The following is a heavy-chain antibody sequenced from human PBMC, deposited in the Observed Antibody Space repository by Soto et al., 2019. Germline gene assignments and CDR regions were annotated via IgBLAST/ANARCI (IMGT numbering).Heavy chain of an antibody. D-gene: IGHD3-22*01. CDR2: FDPEDGET. V-gene: IGHV1-24*01. CDR1: GYTLTELS. J-gene: IGHJ6*02. Sequence: ASVKVSCKVSGYTLTELSMHWVRQAPGKGLEWMGGFDPEDGETIYAQKFQGRVTMTEDTSTDTAYMELSSLRSEDTAVYYCARAPCIYDSFGYIPGCFSNGMDVWGQGTTVTGSS. CDR3: ARAPCIYDSFGYIPGCFSNGMDV.